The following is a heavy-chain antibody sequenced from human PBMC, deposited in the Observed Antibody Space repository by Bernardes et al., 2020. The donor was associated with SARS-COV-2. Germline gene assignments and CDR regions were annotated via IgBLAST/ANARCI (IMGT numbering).Heavy chain of an antibody. CDR2: INHSGST. J-gene: IGHJ4*02. V-gene: IGHV4-34*01. Sequence: SETLSLTCAVYGGSFSGYYWSWIRQPPGKGLEWIGEINHSGSTNYNPSLKSRVTISVDTSKNQFSLKLSSVTAADTAVYYCARASLSGSYYNGLDYWGQGTLVTVSS. CDR3: ARASLSGSYYNGLDY. D-gene: IGHD3-10*01. CDR1: GGSFSGYY.